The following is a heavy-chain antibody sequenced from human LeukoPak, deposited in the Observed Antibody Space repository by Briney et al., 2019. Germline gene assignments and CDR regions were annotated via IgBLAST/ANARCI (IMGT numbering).Heavy chain of an antibody. CDR3: ADNLSR. V-gene: IGHV3-64*01. Sequence: GGSLRLSCAASGFTFSSYAMHWVRQAPGKGLEYVSAISSNGGSTYYANSVKGRFTISRDSAKNSLYLQMNSLRAEDTAVYFCADNLSRWGQGTLVTVSS. J-gene: IGHJ4*02. CDR2: ISSNGGST. CDR1: GFTFSSYA. D-gene: IGHD1-1*01.